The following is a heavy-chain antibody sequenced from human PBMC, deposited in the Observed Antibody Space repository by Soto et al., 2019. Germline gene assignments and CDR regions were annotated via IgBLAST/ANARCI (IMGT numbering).Heavy chain of an antibody. V-gene: IGHV4-34*01. Sequence: SETLSLTCAVYGGSFSGYYWSWIRQPPGKGLEWIGEINHSGSTNYNPSLKSRVTISVDTSKNQFSLKLSSVTAADTAVYYCALVVPAAIDYYYMDVWGKGTTVTV. CDR2: INHSGST. J-gene: IGHJ6*03. CDR3: ALVVPAAIDYYYMDV. CDR1: GGSFSGYY. D-gene: IGHD2-2*02.